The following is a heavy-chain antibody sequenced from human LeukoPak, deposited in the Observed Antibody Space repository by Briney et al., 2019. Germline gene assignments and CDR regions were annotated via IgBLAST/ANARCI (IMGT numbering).Heavy chain of an antibody. D-gene: IGHD6-13*01. J-gene: IGHJ4*02. CDR3: ARGSSWYEVRFDY. Sequence: PSETQSLTCTVSGGPISGYYWSWIRQPAGKGLEWIGRISGSGSADYNPSLKSRVTMSVDKSKNQFSLKLSSVTAADTAVYYCARGSSWYEVRFDYWGQGTLVTVSS. CDR2: ISGSGSA. CDR1: GGPISGYY. V-gene: IGHV4-4*07.